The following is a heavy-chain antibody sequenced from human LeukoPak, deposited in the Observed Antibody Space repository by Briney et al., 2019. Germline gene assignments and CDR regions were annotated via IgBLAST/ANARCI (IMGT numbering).Heavy chain of an antibody. Sequence: PTASVKVSCTASGYTFTGYYMHWVRQAPGQGLEWMGWINPNSGGTNYAQKFQGRVTMTRDTSISTAYMELSRLRSDDTAVYYCARGVVVTASWFDPWGQGTLVTVSS. V-gene: IGHV1-2*02. J-gene: IGHJ5*02. D-gene: IGHD2-21*02. CDR3: ARGVVVTASWFDP. CDR2: INPNSGGT. CDR1: GYTFTGYY.